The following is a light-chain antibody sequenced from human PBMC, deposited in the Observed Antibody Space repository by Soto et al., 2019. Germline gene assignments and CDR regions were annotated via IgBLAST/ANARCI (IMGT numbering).Light chain of an antibody. CDR2: EVS. CDR1: SSDVGGYNY. Sequence: QSALTQPASVSGSPGQSITLSCTGTSSDVGGYNYVSWYQQHPGKAPKLMIYEVSNRPSGVSNRFSGSKSGNTASLTLSGLQAEDEGDYYCSSYTSSSTRVFGTGTKVTVL. CDR3: SSYTSSSTRV. J-gene: IGLJ1*01. V-gene: IGLV2-14*01.